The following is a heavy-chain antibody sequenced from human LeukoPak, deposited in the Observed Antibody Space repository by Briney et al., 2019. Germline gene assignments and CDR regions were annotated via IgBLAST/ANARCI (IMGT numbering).Heavy chain of an antibody. CDR3: ARGPIVAVRNYFDY. Sequence: SVKVSGKTSEDTFNSYTISWVRQAPGQGLEWMGRIIPILGIANYAQKFQGRVTITADKSTSTAYMELSSLRSEDTAVYHCARGPIVAVRNYFDYWGQGTLVTVSS. CDR2: IIPILGIA. V-gene: IGHV1-69*02. J-gene: IGHJ4*02. D-gene: IGHD3-22*01. CDR1: EDTFNSYT.